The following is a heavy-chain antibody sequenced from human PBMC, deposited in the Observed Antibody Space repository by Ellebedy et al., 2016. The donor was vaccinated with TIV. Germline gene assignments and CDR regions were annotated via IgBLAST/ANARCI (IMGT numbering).Heavy chain of an antibody. D-gene: IGHD6-19*01. CDR2: ISGSGGST. J-gene: IGHJ4*02. CDR3: AKVWGYSSGFDY. V-gene: IGHV3-23*01. Sequence: GESLKISCAASGFTFSSYSMNWVRQAPGKGLEWVSAISGSGGSTYYADSVKGRFTISRDNSKNTLYLQMNSLRAEDTAVYYCAKVWGYSSGFDYWGQGTLVTVSS. CDR1: GFTFSSYS.